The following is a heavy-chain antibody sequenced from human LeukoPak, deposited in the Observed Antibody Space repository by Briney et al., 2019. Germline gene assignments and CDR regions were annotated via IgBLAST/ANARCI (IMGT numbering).Heavy chain of an antibody. J-gene: IGHJ4*02. Sequence: GGSLRLSCVVSGFTFSTYDMHWVRQVTGKGLEWVSGIGTIGDTYYPGSVKGRFTISRDNAKNSLYLQMNSLRDEDTAVYYCARGSSGYYYDLIDYWGQGTLVTVSS. CDR3: ARGSSGYYYDLIDY. V-gene: IGHV3-13*01. CDR1: GFTFSTYD. CDR2: IGTIGDT. D-gene: IGHD3-22*01.